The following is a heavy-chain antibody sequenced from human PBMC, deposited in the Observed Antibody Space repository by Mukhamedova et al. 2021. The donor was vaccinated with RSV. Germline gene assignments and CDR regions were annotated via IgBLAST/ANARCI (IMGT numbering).Heavy chain of an antibody. Sequence: GSTYYNPSLKSRVTISVDTSKNQFSLKLSSVTAADTAVYYCARHAYYYDSSGDFQHWGQGTRVTVSS. V-gene: IGHV4-39*01. CDR2: GST. J-gene: IGHJ1*01. CDR3: ARHAYYYDSSGDFQH. D-gene: IGHD3-22*01.